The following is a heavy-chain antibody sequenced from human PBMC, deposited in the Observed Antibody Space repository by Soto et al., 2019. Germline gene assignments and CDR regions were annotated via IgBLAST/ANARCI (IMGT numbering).Heavy chain of an antibody. CDR1: GFTFSSYW. CDR3: ARDRDYYGSGSYWFDP. V-gene: IGHV3-7*01. D-gene: IGHD3-10*01. CDR2: IKQDGSEK. Sequence: GGSLRLSCAASGFTFSSYWMSWVRQAPGKGLEWVANIKQDGSEKYYVDSVKGRFTISRDNAKNSLYLQMNSLRAEDTAVYYCARDRDYYGSGSYWFDPWGQGTLVTVSS. J-gene: IGHJ5*02.